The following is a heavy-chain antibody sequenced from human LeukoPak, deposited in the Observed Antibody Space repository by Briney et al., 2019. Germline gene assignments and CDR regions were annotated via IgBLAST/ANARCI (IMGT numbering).Heavy chain of an antibody. V-gene: IGHV3-7*01. J-gene: IGHJ4*02. Sequence: GGSLRLSCAASGFTFSSSWMSWVRQAPGKGLEWVANINQDGSEKYYVDSVKGRFTISRDNAKNSLYLQMNSLRAEDTAVYYCARELAGHYYGSGSSFDYWGQGTLVTVSS. CDR3: ARELAGHYYGSGSSFDY. CDR2: INQDGSEK. D-gene: IGHD3-10*01. CDR1: GFTFSSSW.